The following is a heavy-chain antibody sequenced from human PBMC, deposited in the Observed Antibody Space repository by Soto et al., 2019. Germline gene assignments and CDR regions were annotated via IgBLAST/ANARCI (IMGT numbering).Heavy chain of an antibody. Sequence: ASVKVSCKASGYTFTSYGISWVRQAPGQGLEWMGWISAYNGNTNYAQRLQGRVTMTTDTSTSTAYMELRSLRSDDTAVYYCARDLLYYYDSSGYYYPSLYYGMDVWGQGTTVTVSS. CDR1: GYTFTSYG. D-gene: IGHD3-22*01. J-gene: IGHJ6*02. CDR2: ISAYNGNT. CDR3: ARDLLYYYDSSGYYYPSLYYGMDV. V-gene: IGHV1-18*01.